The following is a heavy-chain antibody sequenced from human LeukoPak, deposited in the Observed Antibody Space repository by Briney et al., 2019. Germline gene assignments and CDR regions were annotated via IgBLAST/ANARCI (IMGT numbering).Heavy chain of an antibody. Sequence: GGSLRLSCAASGFTFSDYYMSWIRQAPGKGLEWVSYISSSGSTIYYADSVKGRFTISRDNSKNTLYLQMNSLRAEDTAVYYCAISSIAVAGAFDYWGQGTLVTVSS. CDR3: AISSIAVAGAFDY. CDR1: GFTFSDYY. D-gene: IGHD6-19*01. CDR2: ISSSGSTI. J-gene: IGHJ4*02. V-gene: IGHV3-11*01.